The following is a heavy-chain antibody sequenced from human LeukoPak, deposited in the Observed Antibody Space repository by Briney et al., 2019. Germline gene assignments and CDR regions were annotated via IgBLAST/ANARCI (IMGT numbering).Heavy chain of an antibody. J-gene: IGHJ6*03. D-gene: IGHD5-18*01. Sequence: GGSLRLSCAASGFTFSSYAMSWVRQAPGKGLEWVSAISGSGGSTYYADSVKGRFTISRDNSKNTLYLQMNSLRAEDTAVYYCAKYTAIYYYYYYMDVWGKGTTVTVSS. CDR3: AKYTAIYYYYYYMDV. CDR2: ISGSGGST. CDR1: GFTFSSYA. V-gene: IGHV3-23*01.